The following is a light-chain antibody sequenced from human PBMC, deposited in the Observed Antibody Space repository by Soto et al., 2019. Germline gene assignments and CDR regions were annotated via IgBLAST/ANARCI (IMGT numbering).Light chain of an antibody. CDR3: ASYIRSSLYV. CDR2: EVS. J-gene: IGLJ1*01. Sequence: QSVLTQPASVSGSPGQSITISCTGTSSDVGGYNYVSWYQHHPGKAPKLMIYEVSHRPSGVSNRFSGSKSGNTASLTISGLQAEDEAEYYGASYIRSSLYVFGTGTKVTVL. CDR1: SSDVGGYNY. V-gene: IGLV2-14*01.